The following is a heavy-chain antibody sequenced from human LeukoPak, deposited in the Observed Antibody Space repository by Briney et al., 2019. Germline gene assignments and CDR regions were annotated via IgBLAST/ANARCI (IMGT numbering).Heavy chain of an antibody. CDR1: GFTFNNAW. V-gene: IGHV3-15*01. CDR3: TTVVTAGSYRDV. CDR2: IKSKTDGGTT. J-gene: IGHJ6*03. Sequence: GGSLRLSCAASGFTFNNAWMNWVRQAPGKGLEWVGRIKSKTDGGTTDYATPVKGRFTISRDDSKNTLYLQMNSLKTEDTAVYYCTTVVTAGSYRDVWGKGTTVTVSS. D-gene: IGHD4-11*01.